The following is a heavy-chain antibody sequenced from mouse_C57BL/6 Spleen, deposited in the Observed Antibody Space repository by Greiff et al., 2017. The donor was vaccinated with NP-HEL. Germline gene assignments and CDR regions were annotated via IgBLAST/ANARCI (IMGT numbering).Heavy chain of an antibody. J-gene: IGHJ4*01. CDR2: IYPGSGNT. CDR1: GYTFTDYY. Sequence: QVQLQQSGAELVRPGASVKLSCKASGYTFTDYYINWVKQRPGQGLEWIARIYPGSGNTYYNEKFKGKATLTAEKSSSTAYMQLSSLTSEDSAVYFCARAGDGYYHYAMDYWGQGTSVTVSS. D-gene: IGHD2-3*01. V-gene: IGHV1-76*01. CDR3: ARAGDGYYHYAMDY.